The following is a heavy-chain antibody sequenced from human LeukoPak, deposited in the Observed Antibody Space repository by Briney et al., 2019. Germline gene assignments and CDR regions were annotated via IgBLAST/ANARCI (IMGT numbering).Heavy chain of an antibody. V-gene: IGHV4-30-4*01. CDR2: IYYSGST. CDR3: ARGRMVRGVIIWFDP. CDR1: GGSISSGDYY. Sequence: SETLSLTCTVSGGSISSGDYYWSWLRQPPGKGLEWIGYIYYSGSTYYNPSLKSRVTISVDTSKNQFSLKLSSVTAADTAVYYCARGRMVRGVIIWFDPWGQGTLVTVSS. J-gene: IGHJ5*02. D-gene: IGHD3-10*01.